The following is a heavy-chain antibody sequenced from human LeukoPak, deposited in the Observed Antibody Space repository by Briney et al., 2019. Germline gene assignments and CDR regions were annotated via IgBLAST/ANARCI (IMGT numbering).Heavy chain of an antibody. J-gene: IGHJ4*02. Sequence: SETLSLTCTVSGGSLSSSSYYWGWIRQPPGKGLEWIGSIYHSGSTYYNPSLRSRVTISLDTSKNQFSLKMLSVTAADTAVYYCARDSVVDIEASTTYYFDSWGQGTLVTVSS. CDR1: GGSLSSSSYY. CDR3: ARDSVVDIEASTTYYFDS. D-gene: IGHD5-12*01. CDR2: IYHSGST. V-gene: IGHV4-39*07.